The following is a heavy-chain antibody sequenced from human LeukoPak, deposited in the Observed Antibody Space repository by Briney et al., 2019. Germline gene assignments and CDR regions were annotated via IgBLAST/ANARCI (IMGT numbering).Heavy chain of an antibody. CDR1: GFILSSYA. J-gene: IGHJ4*02. CDR3: ARARVGATLIDY. CDR2: TKQDGSEK. D-gene: IGHD1-26*01. V-gene: IGHV3-7*01. Sequence: GGSLRLSCAASGFILSSYAMSWVRQAPGKGLEWVTNTKQDGSEKYYVDSVKGRFTISRDNAKNSLYLQMNSLRAEDTAVYYCARARVGATLIDYWGQGTLVTVSS.